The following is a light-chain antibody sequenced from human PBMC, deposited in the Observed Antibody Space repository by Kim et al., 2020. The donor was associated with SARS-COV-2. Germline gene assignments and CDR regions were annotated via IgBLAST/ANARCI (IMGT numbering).Light chain of an antibody. CDR3: QSCDSSTVV. CDR2: EDN. CDR1: GGSIASNY. Sequence: TVPLPRTRSGGSIASNYVQWYQRPPGSAPATVIYEDNQRPSGVPDRFSGSIDSSSNSASLTISGLKTEDEADYYCQSCDSSTVVFGGGTQLTVL. J-gene: IGLJ2*01. V-gene: IGLV6-57*03.